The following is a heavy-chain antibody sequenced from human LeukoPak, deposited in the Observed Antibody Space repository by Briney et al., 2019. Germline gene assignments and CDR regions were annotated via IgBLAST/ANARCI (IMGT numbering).Heavy chain of an antibody. D-gene: IGHD5-12*01. CDR1: GYTFTTHS. J-gene: IGHJ4*02. CDR3: ARDASTINFDY. V-gene: IGHV7-4-1*02. Sequence: ASVKVSCKTSGYTFTTHSINWLRQAPGQGLEWMGWINANTGNPTYAQGFTGRFVFSLDTSVSTAYLQISSLKADDTAVYYCARDASTINFDYWGLGTLVTVSS. CDR2: INANTGNP.